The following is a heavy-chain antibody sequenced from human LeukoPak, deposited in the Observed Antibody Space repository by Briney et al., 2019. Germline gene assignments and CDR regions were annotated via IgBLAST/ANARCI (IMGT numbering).Heavy chain of an antibody. CDR3: ARDLSSYGSTFPPGYFDL. CDR2: ISSSGSTI. Sequence: GGSLRLSCAASGFTFSDYYMSWIRQAPGKGLEWVSYISSSGSTIYYADSVKGRFTISRDNAKNSLYLQMNSLRAEDTAVYYCARDLSSYGSTFPPGYFDLXGRGTLVTVSS. CDR1: GFTFSDYY. J-gene: IGHJ2*01. V-gene: IGHV3-11*01. D-gene: IGHD3-10*01.